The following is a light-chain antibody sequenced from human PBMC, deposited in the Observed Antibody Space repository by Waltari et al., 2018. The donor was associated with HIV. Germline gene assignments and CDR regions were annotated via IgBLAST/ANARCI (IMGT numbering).Light chain of an antibody. CDR1: KLPEQS. V-gene: IGLV3-1*01. CDR3: QAWDANRVI. J-gene: IGLJ2*01. CDR2: HNS. Sequence: TQPPSVSVSSGQTASTACPGEKLPEQSPCWYHKKPGQPPIFLVSHNSSRPSGVPERFSASKSANTATLTIRGAQPLDESEYFCQAWDANRVIFGGGTTLTVL.